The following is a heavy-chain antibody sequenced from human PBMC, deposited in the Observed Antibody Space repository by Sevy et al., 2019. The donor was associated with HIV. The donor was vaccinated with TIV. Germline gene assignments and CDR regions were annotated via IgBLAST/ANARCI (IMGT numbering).Heavy chain of an antibody. Sequence: ASVKVSCKASGYSFTDYYLHWVRQAPGQGLEWMGRINPNTGGTNSAERFQGRVTLTTDTSMSTAYMGLSRLTFDDTAVYFCAKATSYCGGDCYSGTWGQGTLVTVSS. D-gene: IGHD2-21*02. CDR1: GYSFTDYY. J-gene: IGHJ5*02. V-gene: IGHV1-2*06. CDR2: INPNTGGT. CDR3: AKATSYCGGDCYSGT.